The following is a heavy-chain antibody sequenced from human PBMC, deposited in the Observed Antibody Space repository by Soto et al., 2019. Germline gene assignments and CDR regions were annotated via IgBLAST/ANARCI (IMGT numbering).Heavy chain of an antibody. V-gene: IGHV3-23*01. CDR1: GFTFSNYP. Sequence: EVQLLESGGGLVQPGGSLRLSCEASGFTFSNYPMSWVRQSPGKGLEWVSTISVRGGSLQYADSVQGRFTISRDNSRDTVSLQMNRLRVEDTALYYCAKALDFLAWGVFDSWGQGTQVTVSS. D-gene: IGHD3-16*01. CDR3: AKALDFLAWGVFDS. CDR2: ISVRGGSL. J-gene: IGHJ4*02.